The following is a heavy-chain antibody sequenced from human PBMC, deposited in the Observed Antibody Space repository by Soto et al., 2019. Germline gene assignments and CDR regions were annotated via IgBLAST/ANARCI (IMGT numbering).Heavy chain of an antibody. V-gene: IGHV3-23*01. J-gene: IGHJ6*02. Sequence: PGGSLRLSCAASGFTFSSYAMSWVRQAPGKGLEWVSAISGSGGSTYYAGSVKGRFTISRDNSKNTLYLQMNSLRAEDTAVYYCAARMWDYSSSSHYYYYYYGMDVWGQGTTVTVSS. CDR2: ISGSGGST. CDR1: GFTFSSYA. D-gene: IGHD6-13*01. CDR3: AARMWDYSSSSHYYYYYYGMDV.